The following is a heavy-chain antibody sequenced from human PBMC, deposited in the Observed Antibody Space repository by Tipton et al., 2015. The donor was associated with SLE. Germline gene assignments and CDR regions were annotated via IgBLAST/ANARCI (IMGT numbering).Heavy chain of an antibody. Sequence: TLSLTFTVSGGSISSGGYYWSWIRQLPGKGLEWIGYISNGGSTNYRPSLRSRVTMSEGTSKNQFSLKLSSVTAADTAVYYCARAPPGNFWSASYSGSPFDYCGQGTLVTVSP. V-gene: IGHV4-31*03. CDR3: ARAPPGNFWSASYSGSPFDY. D-gene: IGHD3-3*01. CDR2: ISNGGST. J-gene: IGHJ4*02. CDR1: GGSISSGGYY.